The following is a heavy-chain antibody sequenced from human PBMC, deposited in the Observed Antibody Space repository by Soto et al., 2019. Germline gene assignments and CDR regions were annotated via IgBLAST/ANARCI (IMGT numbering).Heavy chain of an antibody. CDR3: ARGTGDSKNYYYYYGMDV. CDR2: MNPNSGNT. V-gene: IGHV1-8*01. Sequence: ASVKVSCKASGYTFTSYDINWVRQATGQGLEWMGWMNPNSGNTGYAQKFQGRVTMTRNTSISTAYMELSSLRSEDTAVYYCARGTGDSKNYYYYYGMDVWGQGTTVTVSS. CDR1: GYTFTSYD. D-gene: IGHD2-21*01. J-gene: IGHJ6*02.